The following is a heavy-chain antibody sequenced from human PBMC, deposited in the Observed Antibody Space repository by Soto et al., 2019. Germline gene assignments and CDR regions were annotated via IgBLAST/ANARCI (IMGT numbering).Heavy chain of an antibody. CDR1: GYTFTSYG. D-gene: IGHD3-22*01. J-gene: IGHJ4*02. Sequence: WASVKVSCKASGYTFTSYGISWVRQAPGQGLEWMGWISAYNGNTNYAQKLQGRVTMTTDTSTSTAYMELRSLRSDDTAVYYCARGRYYYDSSGYLRDIDYWGQGTLVTVSS. V-gene: IGHV1-18*04. CDR3: ARGRYYYDSSGYLRDIDY. CDR2: ISAYNGNT.